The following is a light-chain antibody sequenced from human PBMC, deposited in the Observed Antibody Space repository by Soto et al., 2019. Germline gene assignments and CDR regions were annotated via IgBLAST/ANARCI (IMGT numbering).Light chain of an antibody. CDR3: ETWDSTTHV. J-gene: IGLJ3*02. V-gene: IGLV4-60*02. Sequence: QLVLTQSSSASASLGSSVKLTCTLSSGHSSYIIAWHQQQPGKAPRYLMKLEGSGSYNKGSGVPDRFSGSSSGADRYLTISTLQFEDEADYYCETWDSTTHVFGGGTKLTVL. CDR1: SGHSSYI. CDR2: LEGSGSY.